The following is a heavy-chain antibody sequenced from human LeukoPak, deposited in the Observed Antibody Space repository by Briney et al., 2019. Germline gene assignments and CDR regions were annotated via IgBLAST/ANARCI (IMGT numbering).Heavy chain of an antibody. CDR3: ARDLSWQYFDY. V-gene: IGHV3-30-3*01. CDR1: GFTFSSYA. J-gene: IGHJ4*02. CDR2: ISYNGSNK. Sequence: GGSLRLSCAASGFTFSSYAMHWVRQAPGKGLEWVAVISYNGSNKYYADSVKGRFTISRDNSKNTLYLQMNSLRAEDTAVYYCARDLSWQYFDYWGQGTLVTVSS.